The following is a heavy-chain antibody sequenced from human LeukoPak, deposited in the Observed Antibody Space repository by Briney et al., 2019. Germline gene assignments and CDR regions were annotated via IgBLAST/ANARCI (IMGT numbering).Heavy chain of an antibody. CDR2: LSYDGGKK. J-gene: IGHJ4*02. V-gene: IGHV3-30*18. Sequence: PGRSLRLSCAASGFTFSSYGMHWVRQVPGKGLEWVALLSYDGGKKYYADSVKGRFTISRDNSKNTLYLQMNSLRAEDTAVYYCAKHLAPYGDYNPPDYWGQGTLVTVSS. D-gene: IGHD4-17*01. CDR3: AKHLAPYGDYNPPDY. CDR1: GFTFSSYG.